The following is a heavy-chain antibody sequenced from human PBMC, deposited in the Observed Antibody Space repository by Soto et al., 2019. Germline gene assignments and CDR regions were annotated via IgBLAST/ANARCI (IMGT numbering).Heavy chain of an antibody. D-gene: IGHD5-18*01. CDR2: INSDGSAT. V-gene: IGHV3-74*01. CDR3: ARDWGYSPDY. Sequence: EVELVESGGGLVQPGGSLRLSCAASGFTFSSYWMHWVRQAPGTGLVWVSYINSDGSATRYADSVKGRFTISRDNAKNTLYLQMNSLRAEDTALYYCARDWGYSPDYWGQGTLVTVSS. CDR1: GFTFSSYW. J-gene: IGHJ4*02.